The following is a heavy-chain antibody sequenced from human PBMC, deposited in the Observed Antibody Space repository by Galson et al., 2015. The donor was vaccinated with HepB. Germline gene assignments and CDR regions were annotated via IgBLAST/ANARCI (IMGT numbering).Heavy chain of an antibody. CDR3: AKAGGTAWFQDY. CDR1: GFTFDTYA. D-gene: IGHD1-7*01. J-gene: IGHJ4*02. V-gene: IGHV3-23*01. Sequence: SLRLSCAASGFTFDTYAISWVRQAPGKGLEWVSGISGIVASTYYADSVKGRFTISRDNSKKMVFLQMNSLRAEDTAIYYCAKAGGTAWFQDYWGQGTLVIVSS. CDR2: ISGIVAST.